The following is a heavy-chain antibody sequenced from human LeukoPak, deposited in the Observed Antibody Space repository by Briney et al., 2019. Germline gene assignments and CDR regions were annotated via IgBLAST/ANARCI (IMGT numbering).Heavy chain of an antibody. CDR3: ARDLGSSGWRHNDY. D-gene: IGHD6-19*01. J-gene: IGHJ4*02. CDR1: GYTFTGYY. V-gene: IGHV1-2*02. CDR2: INPNSGGT. Sequence: ASVKVSCKASGYTFTGYYMHWVRQAPGQGLEWMGWINPNSGGTNYAQKFQGRVTMTRDTSISTAYMELSRLRSDDTAVYYCARDLGSSGWRHNDYWGQGTLVTVSS.